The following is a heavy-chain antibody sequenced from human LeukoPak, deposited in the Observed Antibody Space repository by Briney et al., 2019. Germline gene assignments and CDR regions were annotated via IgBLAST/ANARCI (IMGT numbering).Heavy chain of an antibody. J-gene: IGHJ4*02. CDR3: AKAGYSSWYLGLLDY. CDR2: ISWNSGSI. V-gene: IGHV3-9*01. D-gene: IGHD6-13*01. Sequence: PGGSLRLSCAASGFTFDDYAMHWVRQAPGKGLEWVSGISWNSGSIGYADSVKGRFTISRDNAKNSLYLQMNSLRAEDTALYYCAKAGYSSWYLGLLDYWGQGTLVTVSS. CDR1: GFTFDDYA.